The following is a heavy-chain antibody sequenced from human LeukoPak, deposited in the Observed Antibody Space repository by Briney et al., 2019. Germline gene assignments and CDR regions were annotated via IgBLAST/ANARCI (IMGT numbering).Heavy chain of an antibody. D-gene: IGHD6-19*01. CDR3: AKDFARSGWYSGANLVWYFDL. CDR2: IYTSGST. CDR1: GGSISSGSYY. J-gene: IGHJ2*01. Sequence: SETLSLTCTVSGGSISSGSYYWSWIRQPAGKGLEWIGRIYTSGSTNYNPSLKSRVTISVDTSKNQFSLKLSSVTAADTAVYYCAKDFARSGWYSGANLVWYFDLWGRGTLVTVSS. V-gene: IGHV4-61*02.